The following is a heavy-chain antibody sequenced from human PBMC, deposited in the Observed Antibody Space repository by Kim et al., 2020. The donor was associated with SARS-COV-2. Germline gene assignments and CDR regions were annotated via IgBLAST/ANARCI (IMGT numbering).Heavy chain of an antibody. V-gene: IGHV3-11*06. J-gene: IGHJ6*02. D-gene: IGHD5-18*01. CDR2: ISSSSSYT. CDR1: GFTFSDYY. Sequence: GGSLRLSCAASGFTFSDYYMSWIRQAPGKGLEWVSYISSSSSYTNYADSVKGRFTISRDNAKNSLYLQMNSLRAEDTAVYYCARVAQQLWSYYYYGMDVWGQGTTVTVSS. CDR3: ARVAQQLWSYYYYGMDV.